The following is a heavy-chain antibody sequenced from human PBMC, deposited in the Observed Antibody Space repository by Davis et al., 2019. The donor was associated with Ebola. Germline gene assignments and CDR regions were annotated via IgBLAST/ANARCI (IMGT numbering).Heavy chain of an antibody. CDR3: ARGSVYLDY. CDR2: INPNSGDT. J-gene: IGHJ4*02. CDR1: GYSFIGYH. Sequence: ASVKVSCKTSGYSFIGYHIHWARQAPGQGLEWMGWINPNSGDTHYVQKFQGRVTLTRDTSITTAYMELSSLRSDDTAVYYCARGSVYLDYWGQGTLVTVSS. V-gene: IGHV1-2*02. D-gene: IGHD1-26*01.